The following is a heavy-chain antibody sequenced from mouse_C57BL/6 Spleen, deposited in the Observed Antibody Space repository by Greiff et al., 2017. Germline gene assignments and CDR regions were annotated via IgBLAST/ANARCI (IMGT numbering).Heavy chain of an antibody. CDR3: ARRINDGYFNY. D-gene: IGHD2-3*01. CDR1: GYTFTSYG. V-gene: IGHV1-81*01. Sequence: QVQLKESGAELARPGASVKLSCKASGYTFTSYGISWVKQRTGQGLEWIGEIYPRSGNTYYNEKFKGKATLTADKSSSTAYMELRSLTSEDSAVYFCARRINDGYFNYWGQGTTLTVSS. J-gene: IGHJ2*01. CDR2: IYPRSGNT.